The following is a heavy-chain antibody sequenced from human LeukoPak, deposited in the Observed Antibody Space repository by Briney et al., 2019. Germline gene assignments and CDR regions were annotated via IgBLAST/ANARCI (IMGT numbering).Heavy chain of an antibody. D-gene: IGHD6-13*01. CDR1: GYTFTSYA. CDR3: ASVPLQQLVSGAFDI. CDR2: IIPIFGTA. J-gene: IGHJ3*02. Sequence: SVKVSCKASGYTFTSYAISWVRQAPGQGLEWMGGIIPIFGTANYAQKFQGRVTITADKSTSTAYMELSGLRSEDTAVYYCASVPLQQLVSGAFDIWGQGTMVTVSS. V-gene: IGHV1-69*06.